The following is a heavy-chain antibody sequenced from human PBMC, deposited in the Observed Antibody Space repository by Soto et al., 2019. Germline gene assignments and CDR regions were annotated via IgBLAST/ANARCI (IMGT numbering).Heavy chain of an antibody. CDR3: VRELDGYSRFDY. CDR1: GFIFRRYW. CDR2: IKLDGREK. J-gene: IGHJ4*02. Sequence: GGSLRLSCSASGFIFRRYWMAWVRQAPGKGLEWVATIKLDGREKNYLDSVQGRFTISRDDAENSMSLQMSSLRGEDTAVYFCVRELDGYSRFDYWGLGTPVTVSS. V-gene: IGHV3-7*01. D-gene: IGHD5-18*01.